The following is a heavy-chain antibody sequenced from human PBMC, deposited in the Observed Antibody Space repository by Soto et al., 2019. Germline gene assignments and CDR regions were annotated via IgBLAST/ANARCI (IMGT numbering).Heavy chain of an antibody. Sequence: ASVKVSCKASGYTFTSRGISRVRQAPGQGLEWMGWISAYNGNTNYAQKLQGRVTMTTDTSTSTAYMELRSLRSDDTAVYYCARSVVTASPPRYYYYGRDGWGQGTT. V-gene: IGHV1-18*04. CDR1: GYTFTSRG. CDR2: ISAYNGNT. CDR3: ARSVVTASPPRYYYYGRDG. D-gene: IGHD2-21*02. J-gene: IGHJ6*01.